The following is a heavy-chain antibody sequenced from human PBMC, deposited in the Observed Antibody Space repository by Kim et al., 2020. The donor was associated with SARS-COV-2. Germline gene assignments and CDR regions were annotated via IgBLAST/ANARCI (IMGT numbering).Heavy chain of an antibody. V-gene: IGHV4-31*03. CDR1: GGSISSGGYY. CDR3: ARNIGITMIVVVTGWFDP. J-gene: IGHJ5*02. CDR2: IYYSGST. Sequence: SETLSLTCTVSGGSISSGGYYWSWIRQHPGKGLEWIGYIYYSGSTYYNPSLKSRVTISVDTSKNQFSLKLSSVTAADTAVYYCARNIGITMIVVVTGWFDPLGQRTLVTVSS. D-gene: IGHD3-22*01.